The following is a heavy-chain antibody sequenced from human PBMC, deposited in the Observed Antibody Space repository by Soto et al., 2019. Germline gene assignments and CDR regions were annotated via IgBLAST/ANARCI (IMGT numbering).Heavy chain of an antibody. D-gene: IGHD3-16*02. CDR2: IYYSGSA. V-gene: IGHV4-59*01. CDR1: GGSISSYY. CDR3: AREVVMITFGGVIATYYFEY. Sequence: SETLSLTCTVSGGSISSYYWSWIRQPPGKGLEWIGYIYYSGSANYNPSLKSRVTISVDTSKNQFSLQLSSVTAADTAVYYCAREVVMITFGGVIATYYFEYWAPRHLLTXSS. J-gene: IGHJ4*02.